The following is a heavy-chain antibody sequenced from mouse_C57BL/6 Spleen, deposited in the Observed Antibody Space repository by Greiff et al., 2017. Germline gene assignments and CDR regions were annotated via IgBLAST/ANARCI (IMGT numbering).Heavy chain of an antibody. J-gene: IGHJ3*01. Sequence: EVQLVESGPELVKPGASVKIPCKASGYTFTDSNMDWVKQSHGKSLEWIGDINPNNGGTIYNQKFKGKATLTVDKSSSTAYMELRSLTSEDTAVYYCARDGLSWFAYWGQGTLVTVSA. CDR2: INPNNGGT. CDR3: ARDGLSWFAY. CDR1: GYTFTDSN. V-gene: IGHV1-18*01. D-gene: IGHD2-3*01.